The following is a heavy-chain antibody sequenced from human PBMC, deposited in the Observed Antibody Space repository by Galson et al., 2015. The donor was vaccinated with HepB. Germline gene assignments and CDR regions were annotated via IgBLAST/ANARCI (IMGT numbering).Heavy chain of an antibody. D-gene: IGHD2-2*01. CDR3: AKESSAVVMNAFDI. CDR2: INPNSGGT. J-gene: IGHJ3*02. Sequence: SVKVSCKASGYTFTGYYMHWVRQAPGQGLEWMGWINPNSGGTNYAQKFQGRVTMTRDTSISTAYMELSRLRSDDTAVYYCAKESSAVVMNAFDIWGQGTMVTVSS. V-gene: IGHV1-2*02. CDR1: GYTFTGYY.